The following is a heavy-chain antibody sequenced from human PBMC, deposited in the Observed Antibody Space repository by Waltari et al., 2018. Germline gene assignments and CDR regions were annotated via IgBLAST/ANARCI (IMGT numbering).Heavy chain of an antibody. CDR3: AREVGYCSGGSCYSNFDY. J-gene: IGHJ4*02. CDR1: GFTFSSYE. CDR2: ISSSGSNI. V-gene: IGHV3-48*03. D-gene: IGHD2-15*01. Sequence: EVQLVESGGGLVQPGGSLRLSCAASGFTFSSYEMNWVRQAPGKGLEWVSYISSSGSNIYYADSVKGRFTISRDNAKNSLYRQMNSLRAEDTAVYYCAREVGYCSGGSCYSNFDYWGQGTLVTVSS.